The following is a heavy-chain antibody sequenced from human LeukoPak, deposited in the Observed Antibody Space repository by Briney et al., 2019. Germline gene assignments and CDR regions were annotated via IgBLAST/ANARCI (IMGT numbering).Heavy chain of an antibody. J-gene: IGHJ4*02. CDR3: ARRAVRGVIGY. CDR2: INHSGST. Sequence: SETLSLTCAVYGGSFSGHYWSWIRQPPGKGLEWIGEINHSGSTNYNPSLKSRVTISVDTSKNQFSLKLSSVTAADTAVYYCARRAVRGVIGYWGQGTLVTVSS. V-gene: IGHV4-34*01. CDR1: GGSFSGHY. D-gene: IGHD3-10*01.